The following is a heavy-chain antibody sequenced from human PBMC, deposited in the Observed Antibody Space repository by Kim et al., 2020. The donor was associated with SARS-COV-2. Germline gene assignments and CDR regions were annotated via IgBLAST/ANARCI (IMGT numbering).Heavy chain of an antibody. CDR3: ARYYYGSGSYYQKVLG. CDR2: IDGSGGNT. D-gene: IGHD3-10*01. CDR1: GFTFSSYA. V-gene: IGHV3-23*01. J-gene: IGHJ4*02. Sequence: GGSLRLSCAASGFTFSSYAMAWVRQPPGRGLEWVSGIDGSGGNTYYGDSVRGRFTISRDNSKNTLYLQMSSLRVEDTAIYFCARYYYGSGSYYQKVLGWGQGTLVTVSS.